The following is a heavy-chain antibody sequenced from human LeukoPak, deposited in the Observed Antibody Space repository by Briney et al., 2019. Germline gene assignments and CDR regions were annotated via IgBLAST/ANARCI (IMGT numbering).Heavy chain of an antibody. D-gene: IGHD1-20*01. CDR3: ASRITGTLRVTT. Sequence: SETLSLTCTVSGGFISSYYWSWIRQPPGKGLEWIGYIYYSGSTNYNPSLKSRVTISVDTSKNQFSLKLSSVTAADTAVYYCASRITGTLRVTTWGKGTTITVSS. CDR1: GGFISSYY. V-gene: IGHV4-59*12. CDR2: IYYSGST. J-gene: IGHJ6*04.